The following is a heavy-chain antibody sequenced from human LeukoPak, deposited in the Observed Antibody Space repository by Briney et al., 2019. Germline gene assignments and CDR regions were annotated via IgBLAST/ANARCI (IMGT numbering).Heavy chain of an antibody. Sequence: GRSLILSCAASGFTFSSYAMHWVRQAPGKGLEWVAVISYDGSNKYYADSVKGRFTISRDNSKNTLYLQMNSLRAEDTAVYYCARDSVAYGSGSYFFDYWGQGTLVTVSS. CDR3: ARDSVAYGSGSYFFDY. CDR2: ISYDGSNK. CDR1: GFTFSSYA. D-gene: IGHD3-10*01. J-gene: IGHJ4*02. V-gene: IGHV3-30-3*01.